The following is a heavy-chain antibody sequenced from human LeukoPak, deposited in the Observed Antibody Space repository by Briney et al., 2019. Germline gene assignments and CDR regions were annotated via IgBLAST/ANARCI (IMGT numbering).Heavy chain of an antibody. J-gene: IGHJ4*02. Sequence: GGSLRLSCTASGFTFSDYAVNWVRQAPGKGLEWVAFIRSKAYGGTTEYAASVKGRFTFSRDDSKSIAYLQMNNLKTEDTAVYYCTRDGGFLYYHDYWGQGALVTVSS. CDR1: GFTFSDYA. V-gene: IGHV3-49*04. CDR2: IRSKAYGGTT. CDR3: TRDGGFLYYHDY. D-gene: IGHD2-15*01.